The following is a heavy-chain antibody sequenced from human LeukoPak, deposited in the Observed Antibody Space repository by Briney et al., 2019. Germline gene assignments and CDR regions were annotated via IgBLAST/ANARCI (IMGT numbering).Heavy chain of an antibody. V-gene: IGHV3-21*01. Sequence: GGSLRLSCAASGFSFSNHIMNWVRQAPGKGLEWVSSISPSSTYIYYGDSVKGRFTISRDNAKNSLYLQMNSLRAEDTAVYYCARDEVVVGQFDYWGQGTLVTVSS. CDR1: GFSFSNHI. CDR3: ARDEVVVGQFDY. CDR2: ISPSSTYI. J-gene: IGHJ4*02. D-gene: IGHD2-15*01.